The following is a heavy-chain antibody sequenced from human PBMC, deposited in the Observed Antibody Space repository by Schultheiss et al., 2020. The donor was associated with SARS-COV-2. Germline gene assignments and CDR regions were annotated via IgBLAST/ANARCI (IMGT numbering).Heavy chain of an antibody. J-gene: IGHJ6*02. V-gene: IGHV3-23*01. CDR2: ITGSGDIA. CDR3: AKDLRADYYYGMDV. Sequence: GESLKISCAASGFFFGSYAMSWVRQAPGKGLEWVSSITGSGDIAYYADSVKGRFSISRDNSKNLLYLQMNSLRAEDTAIYYCAKDLRADYYYGMDVWGQGTTVTVSS. CDR1: GFFFGSYA. D-gene: IGHD3-10*01.